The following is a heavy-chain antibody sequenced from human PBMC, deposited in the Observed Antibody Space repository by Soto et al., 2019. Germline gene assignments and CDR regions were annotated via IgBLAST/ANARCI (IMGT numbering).Heavy chain of an antibody. CDR3: AREQDREGQLGIISGWFDP. D-gene: IGHD6-6*01. V-gene: IGHV4-4*02. CDR1: GGSISSSNW. CDR2: IYHSGST. Sequence: QVQLQESGPGLVKPSGTPSLTCAVSGGSISSSNWWSWVRQPPGKGLEWIGEIYHSGSTNYNPSLKSRVTISVDKSKNQFSLKLSSVTAADTAVYYCAREQDREGQLGIISGWFDPWGQGTLVTVSS. J-gene: IGHJ5*02.